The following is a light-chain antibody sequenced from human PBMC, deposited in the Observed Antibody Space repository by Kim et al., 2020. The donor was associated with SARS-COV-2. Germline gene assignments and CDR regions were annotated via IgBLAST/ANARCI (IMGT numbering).Light chain of an antibody. V-gene: IGLV2-11*01. CDR2: DVS. Sequence: GHSVTISCTGTSSDVGSYNYVSWYQQHPGKAPKLMIYDVSKRPSGVRDRFSGSKSGNTASLTISGLQAEDEADYYCCSYAGSYGVVFGGGTQLTVL. CDR1: SSDVGSYNY. CDR3: CSYAGSYGVV. J-gene: IGLJ2*01.